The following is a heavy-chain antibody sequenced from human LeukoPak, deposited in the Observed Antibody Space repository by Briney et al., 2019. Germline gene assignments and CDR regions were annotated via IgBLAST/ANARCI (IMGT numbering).Heavy chain of an antibody. J-gene: IGHJ4*02. V-gene: IGHV4-39*01. Sequence: SETLSLTCIVSGGSMTSYYWSWIRQPPGKGLEWIGSVYYSGSTYYSPSLKSRVTISVDTSKNQFSLKLSSVTAADTAVYYCARRWYYYDRSGYFDYWGQGTLVTVSS. CDR2: VYYSGST. D-gene: IGHD3-22*01. CDR1: GGSMTSYY. CDR3: ARRWYYYDRSGYFDY.